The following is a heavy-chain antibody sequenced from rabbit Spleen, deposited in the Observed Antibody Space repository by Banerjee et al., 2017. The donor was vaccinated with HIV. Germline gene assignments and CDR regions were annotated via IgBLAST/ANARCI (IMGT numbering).Heavy chain of an antibody. J-gene: IGHJ4*01. CDR1: GFSFSSGYD. V-gene: IGHV1S40*01. CDR3: ARDAGSYDYIDVYFNL. D-gene: IGHD8-1*01. CDR2: IYTGNGKT. Sequence: QQLEESGGGLVEPGASLTLTCTASGFSFSSGYDMCWVRQAPGKGLEWIGCIYTGNGKTYYANWAQGRFTISKSSSTTVTLQMTSLTAADTATHFCARDAGSYDYIDVYFNLWGQGTLVTVS.